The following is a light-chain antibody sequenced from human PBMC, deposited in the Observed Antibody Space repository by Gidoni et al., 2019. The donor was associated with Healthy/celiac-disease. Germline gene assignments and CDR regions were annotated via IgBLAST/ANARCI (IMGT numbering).Light chain of an antibody. Sequence: IQLTKAPYAMSASVGDRVTITYRASQSISSYLNWYQQKPGKAPKLLIYAASSLQSGVPSRFSGSGSGTDFTLTNKSLQPEDFATYYCQQSYSTRWTFGQXTKVEIK. CDR2: AAS. CDR3: QQSYSTRWT. CDR1: QSISSY. V-gene: IGKV1-39*01. J-gene: IGKJ1*01.